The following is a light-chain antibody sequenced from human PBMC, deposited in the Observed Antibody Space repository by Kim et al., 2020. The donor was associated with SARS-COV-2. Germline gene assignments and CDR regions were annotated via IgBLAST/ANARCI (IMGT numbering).Light chain of an antibody. J-gene: IGKJ2*01. Sequence: DIVMTQSPDSLAVSLGERATINCKSSQSVLYSSNNKNCLAWYQQKPGQPPKLVIYWASTRESGVPDRFSGSGYGTDFTLTISSLQAEDVAVYYYQQYLSYPFTCGQGTKLE. CDR3: QQYLSYPFT. CDR1: QSVLYSSNNKNC. V-gene: IGKV4-1*01. CDR2: WAS.